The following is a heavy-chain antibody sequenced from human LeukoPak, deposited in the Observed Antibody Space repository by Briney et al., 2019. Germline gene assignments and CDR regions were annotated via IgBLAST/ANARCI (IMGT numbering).Heavy chain of an antibody. Sequence: PSETLSLTCTVSGVSISSYYWSWIRQPPGKGLEWIGYIYYSGSTNYNPSLKSRVTISVDTSKNQFSLKLSSVTAADTAVYYCARGYYYYYYGMDVWGQGTTVTVSS. CDR3: ARGYYYYYYGMDV. D-gene: IGHD1-26*01. V-gene: IGHV4-59*01. CDR2: IYYSGST. CDR1: GVSISSYY. J-gene: IGHJ6*02.